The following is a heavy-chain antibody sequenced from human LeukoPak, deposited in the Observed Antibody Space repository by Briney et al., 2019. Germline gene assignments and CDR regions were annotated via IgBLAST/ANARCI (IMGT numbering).Heavy chain of an antibody. Sequence: PGRSLRPSCAASGFTFSNYGMHWVRQAPGKGLEWVAVIWYDGSNKYYADSVKGRFTISRDNSKNTVYLQMNSLRAEDTAVYYCASHCSSTCERGDYWGQGTLVTVSS. CDR1: GFTFSNYG. V-gene: IGHV3-33*01. J-gene: IGHJ4*02. CDR3: ASHCSSTCERGDY. D-gene: IGHD2-2*01. CDR2: IWYDGSNK.